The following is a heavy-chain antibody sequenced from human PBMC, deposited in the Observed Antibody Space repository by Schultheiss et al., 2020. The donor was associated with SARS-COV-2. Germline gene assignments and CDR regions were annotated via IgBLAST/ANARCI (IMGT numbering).Heavy chain of an antibody. CDR1: GFTFSSYS. V-gene: IGHV3-74*01. CDR3: ARADDYDYYYGMDV. CDR2: IYSDGSST. Sequence: GESLKISCAASGFTFSSYSMNWVRQAPGKGLVWVSRIYSDGSSTSYADSVKGQFTISRDNSKNTLYLQMNSLRAEDTAVYYCARADDYDYYYGMDVWGQGTTVTVSS. J-gene: IGHJ6*02.